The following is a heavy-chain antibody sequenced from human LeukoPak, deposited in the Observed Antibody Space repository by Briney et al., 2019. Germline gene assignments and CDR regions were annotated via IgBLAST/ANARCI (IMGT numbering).Heavy chain of an antibody. Sequence: SETLSLTCSVSGYSISSDYYWGWIRQPPGKGLEWIGSVYYSGNTYYNPSLKSRVTISVDTSKNHFSLKLSSVTAADTAVYYCARDATYPPRGFDPWGQGTLVTVSS. CDR1: GYSISSDYY. CDR2: VYYSGNT. J-gene: IGHJ5*02. CDR3: ARDATYPPRGFDP. V-gene: IGHV4-38-2*02.